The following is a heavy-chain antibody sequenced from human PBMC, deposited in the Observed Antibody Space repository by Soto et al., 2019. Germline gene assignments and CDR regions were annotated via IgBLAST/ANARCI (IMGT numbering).Heavy chain of an antibody. CDR2: ISSNGGST. CDR1: GFTFSSYA. CDR3: ARDLMVAAPLNSRGAAFDI. J-gene: IGHJ3*02. V-gene: IGHV3-64*01. D-gene: IGHD2-15*01. Sequence: EVQLVESGGGLVQPGGSLRLSCAASGFTFSSYAMHWVRQAPGKGLEYVSAISSNGGSTYYANSVKGRFTISRDNSKNTLYLQMGSLRAEDMAVYYCARDLMVAAPLNSRGAAFDIWGQGTMVTVSS.